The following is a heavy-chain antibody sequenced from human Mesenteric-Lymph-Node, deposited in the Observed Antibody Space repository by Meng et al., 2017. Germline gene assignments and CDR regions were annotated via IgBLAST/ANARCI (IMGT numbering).Heavy chain of an antibody. D-gene: IGHD5-12*01. V-gene: IGHV3-30*04. CDR1: GFTFSTHS. J-gene: IGHJ4*02. CDR2: TSYDGSNE. Sequence: GGSLRLSCAASGFTFSTHSMHWVRQAPGKGREWVAVTSYDGSNEYYADSVKGRFTISRDNSKNTVYLQINSLRGDDTAVYYCARERGEWLRSSLDYWGQGTVVTVSS. CDR3: ARERGEWLRSSLDY.